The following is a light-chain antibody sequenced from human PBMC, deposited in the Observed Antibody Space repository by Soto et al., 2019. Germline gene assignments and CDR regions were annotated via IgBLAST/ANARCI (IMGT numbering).Light chain of an antibody. V-gene: IGLV2-14*01. Sequence: QSALTQPASVSGSPGQSITISCSGTSSDVGGYNYVSWYQQHPGKAPKLMIYEVSNRPSGVSGRFFGSKSGNTASLTISGLQPEDEADYYCSSYRSSVIPVVFGGGTKVTVL. CDR2: EVS. J-gene: IGLJ2*01. CDR3: SSYRSSVIPVV. CDR1: SSDVGGYNY.